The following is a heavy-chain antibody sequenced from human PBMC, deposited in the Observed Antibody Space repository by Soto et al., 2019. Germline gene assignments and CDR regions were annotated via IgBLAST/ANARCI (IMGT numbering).Heavy chain of an antibody. D-gene: IGHD5-18*01. CDR3: ARGLNGYLHYFDY. J-gene: IGHJ4*02. CDR1: GYTFTSYA. Sequence: ASVKVSWKASGYTFTSYAMHWVRQAPGQRLEWMGWINAGNGNTKYSQKFQGRVTITRDTSASTAYMELSSLRSEDTAVYYCARGLNGYLHYFDYWGQGTLVTVSS. CDR2: INAGNGNT. V-gene: IGHV1-3*01.